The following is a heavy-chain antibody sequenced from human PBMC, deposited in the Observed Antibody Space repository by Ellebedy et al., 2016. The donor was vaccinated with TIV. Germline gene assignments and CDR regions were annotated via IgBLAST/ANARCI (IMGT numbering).Heavy chain of an antibody. J-gene: IGHJ4*02. CDR2: ISWNSGSI. D-gene: IGHD6-13*01. CDR1: GFTFDDYA. Sequence: GGSLRLXCAASGFTFDDYAMHWVRQAPGKGLEWVSGISWNSGSIGYADSVKGRFTISRDNAKNSLYLQMNSLRAEDTALYYCAKFSSSWVWGVDYFDYWGQGTLVTVSS. V-gene: IGHV3-9*01. CDR3: AKFSSSWVWGVDYFDY.